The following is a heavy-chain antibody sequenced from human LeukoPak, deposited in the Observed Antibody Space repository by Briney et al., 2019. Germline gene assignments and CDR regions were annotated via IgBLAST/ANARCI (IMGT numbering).Heavy chain of an antibody. CDR3: ARGTIFGVVMDV. D-gene: IGHD3-3*01. CDR2: LYYGGGT. Sequence: PSETLSLTCTVSGGSISSYYWSWIRQPPGKGLEWIGYLYYGGGTIYNPSLKSRVTISVDTSKNQFSLKLTSVTAADAAVYYCARGTIFGVVMDVWGQGTTVTVSS. J-gene: IGHJ6*02. V-gene: IGHV4-59*01. CDR1: GGSISSYY.